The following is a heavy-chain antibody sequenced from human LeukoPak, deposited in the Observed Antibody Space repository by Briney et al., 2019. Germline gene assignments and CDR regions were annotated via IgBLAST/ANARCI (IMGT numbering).Heavy chain of an antibody. CDR3: ARGVDTRTYYFDS. CDR2: ISATSTYI. D-gene: IGHD5-18*01. Sequence: GGSLRLSCAASGFTFSSYSMNWVRQAPGKGLEWVSSISATSTYIYYADSVRGRFTISRDNAKNSLYLQMDSLRAEDTAVYYCARGVDTRTYYFDSWGQGNLVTVSS. CDR1: GFTFSSYS. J-gene: IGHJ4*02. V-gene: IGHV3-21*01.